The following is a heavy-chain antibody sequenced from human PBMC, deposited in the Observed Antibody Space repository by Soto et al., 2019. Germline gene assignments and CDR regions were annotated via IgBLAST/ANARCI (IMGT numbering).Heavy chain of an antibody. Sequence: ASVKVSCKASGYTFSTYYMHWVRQAPGQGYEWMGIINPSGGSTTYAQKFQGRVTMTRDTSTTTVYMELSSLKSEDTAVYYCARYDYNGYYFDFWGQGTLVTVSS. V-gene: IGHV1-46*01. CDR3: ARYDYNGYYFDF. J-gene: IGHJ4*02. CDR2: INPSGGST. CDR1: GYTFSTYY. D-gene: IGHD4-4*01.